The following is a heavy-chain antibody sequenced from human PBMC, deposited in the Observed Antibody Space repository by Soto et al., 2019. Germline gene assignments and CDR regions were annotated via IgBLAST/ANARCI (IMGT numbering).Heavy chain of an antibody. CDR2: ISGSGGST. D-gene: IGHD2-2*02. CDR1: GFTFSNYA. Sequence: EVQLLESGGGLVQPGGSLRLSCAGSGFTFSNYALSWVRQAPGKGLEWVSSISGSGGSTYYADSVKGRFTISRDNSKNTLYLQMNSLRAADTAVYYCAKNAHYTRDEDYWGQGTRVTVSS. V-gene: IGHV3-23*01. CDR3: AKNAHYTRDEDY. J-gene: IGHJ4*02.